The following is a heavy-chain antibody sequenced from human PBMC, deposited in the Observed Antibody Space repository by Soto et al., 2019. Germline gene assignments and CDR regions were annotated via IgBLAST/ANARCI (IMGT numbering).Heavy chain of an antibody. Sequence: SETLSLTCAVSGYSITSDYYWGWIRQPPGKGLEWIGSIYSGSTYYNPSLKSRVTISVDTSKNQFSLRLTSVTAADTAMYYCARSYLGGNFDSWGQGTLVTVSS. V-gene: IGHV4-38-2*01. CDR2: IYSGST. J-gene: IGHJ4*02. D-gene: IGHD2-15*01. CDR3: ARSYLGGNFDS. CDR1: GYSITSDYY.